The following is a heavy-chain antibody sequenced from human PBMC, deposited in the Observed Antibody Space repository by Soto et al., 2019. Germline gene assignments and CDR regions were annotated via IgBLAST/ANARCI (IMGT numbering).Heavy chain of an antibody. CDR3: ARGRDGYY. J-gene: IGHJ4*02. V-gene: IGHV1-18*01. CDR2: ISAHNGNT. CDR1: GYTFTSYG. Sequence: QVHLVQSGAEVKKPGASVKVSCKASGYTFTSYGITWVRQAPGQGLEWMGWISAHNGNTDYAQKRQGRVIVTRDTSTSTANMALRSLRSDDTAVYYCARGRDGYYWGQGALGTVYS.